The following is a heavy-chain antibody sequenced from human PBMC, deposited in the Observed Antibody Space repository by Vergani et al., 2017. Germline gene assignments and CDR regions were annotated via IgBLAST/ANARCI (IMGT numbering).Heavy chain of an antibody. CDR3: TKGPQQRLNVLDN. CDR2: ISGSGGST. V-gene: IGHV3-23*01. CDR1: GFTFTKYA. J-gene: IGHJ4*01. D-gene: IGHD6-25*01. Sequence: EVQLLESGGGLVQPGGSLRLSCAASGFTFTKYAMTWVRQAPGKGLEWVSTISGSGGSTYYADSVKGRFTISRDNSKNTLYLQMNSLRAEDTAVYYCTKGPQQRLNVLDNWGQGTLVTVSS.